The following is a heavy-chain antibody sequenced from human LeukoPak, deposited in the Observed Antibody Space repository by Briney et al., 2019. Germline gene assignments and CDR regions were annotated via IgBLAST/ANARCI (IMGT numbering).Heavy chain of an antibody. CDR3: ARAGQWLDDAFDI. CDR2: ISSSSSYI. Sequence: GGSLRLSCVASGFTFGKYWMSWVRQAPGKGLEWVSSISSSSSYIYYADSVKGRFTISRDNAKNSLYLQMNSLRAEDTAVYYCARAGQWLDDAFDIWGQGTMVTVSS. D-gene: IGHD6-19*01. V-gene: IGHV3-21*01. J-gene: IGHJ3*02. CDR1: GFTFGKYW.